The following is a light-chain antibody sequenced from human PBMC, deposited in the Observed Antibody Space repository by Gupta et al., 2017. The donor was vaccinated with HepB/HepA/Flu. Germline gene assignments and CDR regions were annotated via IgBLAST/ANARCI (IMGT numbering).Light chain of an antibody. CDR2: EVR. Sequence: QSALPQPASVSGSPGTSITISCTGTSSDVDVYNYVSWYQQHPGKAPKLMIYEVRNRPSGVSNRFSGSKSGNTASLTISGLQAEDEADYYCSSYTSSSTPYVVFGGGTKLTVL. V-gene: IGLV2-14*01. CDR1: SSDVDVYNY. CDR3: SSYTSSSTPYVV. J-gene: IGLJ2*01.